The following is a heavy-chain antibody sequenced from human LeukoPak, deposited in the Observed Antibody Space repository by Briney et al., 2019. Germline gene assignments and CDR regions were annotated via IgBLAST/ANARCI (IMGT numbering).Heavy chain of an antibody. D-gene: IGHD6-19*01. J-gene: IGHJ4*02. CDR1: GGTFSSYA. CDR3: ARDGGSGWYWYFDY. V-gene: IGHV1-69*01. Sequence: GASVKVSCKASGGTFSSYANSWVRQAPGQGLEWMGGIIPIFGTANYAQKFQGRVTITADESTSTAYMELSSLRSEDTAVYYCARDGGSGWYWYFDYWGQGTLVTVSS. CDR2: IIPIFGTA.